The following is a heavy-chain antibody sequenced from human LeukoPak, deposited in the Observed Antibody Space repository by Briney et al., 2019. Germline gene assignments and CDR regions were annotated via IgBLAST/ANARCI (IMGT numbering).Heavy chain of an antibody. CDR2: INPNSGGT. CDR3: ARADRLHGGPYLIGP. D-gene: IGHD2-21*01. V-gene: IGHV1-2*02. CDR1: GYTFTDYY. Sequence: ASVKVSCKTSGYTFTDYYMHWVRQAPGQGLEWMGWINPNSGGTSSAQKFQGRVTMTRDTSITTVYMEVSWLTSDDTAIYYCARADRLHGGPYLIGPWGQGTLVTVSS. J-gene: IGHJ5*02.